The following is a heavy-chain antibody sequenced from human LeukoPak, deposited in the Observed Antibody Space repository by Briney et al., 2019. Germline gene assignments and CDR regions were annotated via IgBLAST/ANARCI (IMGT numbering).Heavy chain of an antibody. V-gene: IGHV3-20*04. D-gene: IGHD1-26*01. CDR1: GFIFDDYG. J-gene: IGHJ5*02. Sequence: PGGSLRLSCAASGFIFDDYGMSWVRQAPGKGLEWVSGINWNGGSTGYADSVKGRFTIARDNAKNSLYLQMNSLRAEDTALYYCARRIVGATNWFDPWGQGTLVTVSS. CDR3: ARRIVGATNWFDP. CDR2: INWNGGST.